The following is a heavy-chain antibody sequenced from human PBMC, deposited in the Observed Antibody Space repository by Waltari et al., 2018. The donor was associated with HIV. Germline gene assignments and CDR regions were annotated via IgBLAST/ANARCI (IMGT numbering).Heavy chain of an antibody. CDR1: GYTLTELS. D-gene: IGHD3-3*01. CDR2: LDPEDGET. CDR3: ATGGDITIFGVANLDY. V-gene: IGHV1-24*01. J-gene: IGHJ4*02. Sequence: QVQLVQSGAEVKKPGASVKVSCKVSGYTLTELSMHWVRQAPGKGLEWMGGLDPEDGETIYAQKFQGRVTMTEDTSTDTAYMELSSLRSEDTAVYYCATGGDITIFGVANLDYWGQGTLVTVSS.